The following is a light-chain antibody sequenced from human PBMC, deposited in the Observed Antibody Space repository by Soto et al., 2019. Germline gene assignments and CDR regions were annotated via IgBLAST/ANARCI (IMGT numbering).Light chain of an antibody. CDR1: QSLLLSSGNNY. CDR3: QQTYSAPPT. J-gene: IGKJ1*01. Sequence: DIVLTQSPLSLPVTPGESASISCKASQSLLLSSGNNYLDWYLQKPGQSPQLLIYLGSTRASGVPDRFSGSGSGTDFTLTISXLQPEDFATYFCQQTYSAPPTFGQGTKVDIK. V-gene: IGKV2-28*01. CDR2: LGS.